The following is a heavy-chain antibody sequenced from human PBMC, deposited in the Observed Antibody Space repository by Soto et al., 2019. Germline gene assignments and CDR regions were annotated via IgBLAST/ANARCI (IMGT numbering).Heavy chain of an antibody. V-gene: IGHV3-30-3*01. Sequence: QVQLVESGGGVVQPGRSLRLSCAASGFTFSSYAMHWVRQAPGKGLEWVAVISYDGSNKYYADSVKGRFTISRDNSKNTLYLQMNSLRAEDTAVYYCASPRLSSDGTTPIDYWVQGTLVTVSS. D-gene: IGHD1-1*01. CDR2: ISYDGSNK. J-gene: IGHJ4*02. CDR3: ASPRLSSDGTTPIDY. CDR1: GFTFSSYA.